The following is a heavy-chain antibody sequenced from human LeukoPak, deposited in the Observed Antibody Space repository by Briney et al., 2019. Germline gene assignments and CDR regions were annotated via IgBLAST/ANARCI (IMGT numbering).Heavy chain of an antibody. Sequence: SVKVSCKASVYTVTRYGISWVRHAPGPGLEWMGGIIPIFGTATYAKTFQGRVATTSDNTSSTAYMELSSLRSEDTAVYYCARAAEIEATTGDYFDYWGQGTLVTVSS. D-gene: IGHD5-12*01. J-gene: IGHJ4*02. CDR2: IIPIFGTA. CDR1: VYTVTRYG. V-gene: IGHV1-69*06. CDR3: ARAAEIEATTGDYFDY.